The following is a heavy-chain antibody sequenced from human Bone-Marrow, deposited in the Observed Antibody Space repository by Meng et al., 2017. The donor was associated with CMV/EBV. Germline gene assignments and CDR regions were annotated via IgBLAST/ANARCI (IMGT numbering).Heavy chain of an antibody. CDR3: ARASPAPGFDP. Sequence: LTCAVYGGSFSGYYWSWIRQPPGKGLEWIGEINHSGSTNYDPSLKSRVTTSVDTSKNQFSLKLSSVTAADTAVYYCARASPAPGFDPWGQGTLVTVSS. D-gene: IGHD2-2*01. CDR2: INHSGST. J-gene: IGHJ5*02. CDR1: GGSFSGYY. V-gene: IGHV4-34*01.